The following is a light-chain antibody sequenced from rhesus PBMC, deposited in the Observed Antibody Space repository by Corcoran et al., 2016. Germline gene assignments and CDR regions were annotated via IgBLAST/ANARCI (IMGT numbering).Light chain of an antibody. J-gene: IGKJ4*01. Sequence: DIQMTQSPSSLSASVGDRVTITRRASENVNNYLHWYQQKPGKAPKLLIYAASTLQSGGPSRFSGSGSGTDYTFPIRSLPPEDVATYYFQRSYGTPLAFGGGAKVEIK. V-gene: IGKV1-74*01. CDR2: AAS. CDR1: ENVNNY. CDR3: QRSYGTPLA.